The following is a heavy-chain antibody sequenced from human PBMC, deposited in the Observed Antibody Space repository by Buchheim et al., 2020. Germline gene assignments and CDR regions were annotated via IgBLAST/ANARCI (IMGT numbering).Heavy chain of an antibody. Sequence: EVQLVQSGAEVKEPGQSLKISCYGSGDSFNIYWIGWVRQMPGKGLEWMGVIHPGNSDTRYGPSFQGQVTISADKSITTAYPQWSSLQASDTAMYYCVRGSKYYSDSSDRVPDYWGQGTL. V-gene: IGHV5-51*01. D-gene: IGHD3-22*01. CDR2: IHPGNSDT. CDR1: GDSFNIYW. J-gene: IGHJ4*02. CDR3: VRGSKYYSDSSDRVPDY.